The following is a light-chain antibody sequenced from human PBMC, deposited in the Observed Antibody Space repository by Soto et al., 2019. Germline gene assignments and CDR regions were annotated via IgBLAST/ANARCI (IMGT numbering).Light chain of an antibody. CDR2: KAS. CDR3: QQYKNGWT. J-gene: IGKJ1*01. Sequence: DIQMTQSPSTLSSSVGDRVTITCRASQSVSTWLAWYQQKPGKAPKLLIYKASSLESGVPSRLSGSGSGTEFTLTISSMQSEDFAVYYCQQYKNGWTFGQGTKVDIK. V-gene: IGKV1-5*03. CDR1: QSVSTW.